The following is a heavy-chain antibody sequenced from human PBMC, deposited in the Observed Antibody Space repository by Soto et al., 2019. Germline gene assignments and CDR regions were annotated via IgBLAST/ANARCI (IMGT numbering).Heavy chain of an antibody. J-gene: IGHJ4*02. Sequence: GASVKVSCKASGGTFSSYTISWVRQAPGQGLEWMGRIIPILGIANYAQKFQGRVTITGDNSISTAYMELSSLRSEDTAVYYCARFHCTNGVCYSIDYWGQGTLVTVSS. D-gene: IGHD2-8*01. CDR3: ARFHCTNGVCYSIDY. CDR1: GGTFSSYT. CDR2: IIPILGIA. V-gene: IGHV1-69*02.